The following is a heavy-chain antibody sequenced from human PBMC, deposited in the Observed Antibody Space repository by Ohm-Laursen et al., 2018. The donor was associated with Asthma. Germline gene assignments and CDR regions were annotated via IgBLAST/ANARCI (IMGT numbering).Heavy chain of an antibody. CDR2: IQPGGGAE. V-gene: IGHV3-7*01. Sequence: SLRLSCTASGDTFSIFRNSWMAWVRQAPGKGLEWLAKIQPGGGAEVYVDSVKGRFTISRDNAKNSLYLQMNSLRAEDTAVYYCARGQRQTRIAAYFDYWGQGTMVTVSS. CDR3: ARGQRQTRIAAYFDY. J-gene: IGHJ4*02. D-gene: IGHD6-13*01. CDR1: GDTFSIFRNSW.